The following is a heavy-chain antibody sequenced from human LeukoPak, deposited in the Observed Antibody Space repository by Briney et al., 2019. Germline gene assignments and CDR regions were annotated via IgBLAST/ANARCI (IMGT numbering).Heavy chain of an antibody. CDR1: GSTFSSYG. V-gene: IGHV3-30*18. CDR3: AKDYPDY. Sequence: PGGSLRLSCAASGSTFSSYGMHWVRQAPGKGLEWVAVISYDGSNKYYADSVKGRFTISRDNSKNTLYLQMNSLRAEDTAVYYCAKDYPDYWGQGTLVTVSS. J-gene: IGHJ4*02. CDR2: ISYDGSNK.